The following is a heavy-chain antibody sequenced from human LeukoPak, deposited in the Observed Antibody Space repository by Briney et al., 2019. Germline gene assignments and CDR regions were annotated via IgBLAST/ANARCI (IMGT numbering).Heavy chain of an antibody. CDR3: AKKMTTVITFDY. J-gene: IGHJ4*02. CDR2: ISGSGGST. D-gene: IGHD4-17*01. CDR1: GFTFSTYW. Sequence: GGSLRLSCAVSGFTFSTYWMSWVRQAPGKGLEWVSAISGSGGSTYYADSVKGRFTISRDNSKNTLYLQMNSLRAEDTAVYYCAKKMTTVITFDYWGQGTLVTVSS. V-gene: IGHV3-23*01.